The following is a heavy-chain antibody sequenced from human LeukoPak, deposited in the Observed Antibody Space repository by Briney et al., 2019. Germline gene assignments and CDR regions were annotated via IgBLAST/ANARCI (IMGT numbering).Heavy chain of an antibody. CDR1: GFTFSSHG. Sequence: PGGSLRLSCAASGFTFSSHGMSWVRQAPGKGLEWVSTISGSGDYTYYADSVKGRFTISRDNSNNTLSLQMNSLRAEDTAVYYCAKDGGGTIFGMVIILHYMDVWGKGTTVTVSS. J-gene: IGHJ6*03. CDR3: AKDGGGTIFGMVIILHYMDV. D-gene: IGHD3-3*01. V-gene: IGHV3-23*01. CDR2: ISGSGDYT.